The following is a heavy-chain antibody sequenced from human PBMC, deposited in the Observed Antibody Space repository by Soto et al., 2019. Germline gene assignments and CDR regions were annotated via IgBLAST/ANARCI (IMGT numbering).Heavy chain of an antibody. D-gene: IGHD6-13*01. Sequence: ASVKVSCKASGYPFTSYDITWVRQATGQGLEWMGWMSPSSGKTTYAQKFHDRVTMTRNTSITTSYMELSSLRSEDTAVYYCARSRSASAGYDNWGQGTLVTVSS. CDR3: ARSRSASAGYDN. CDR1: GYPFTSYD. J-gene: IGHJ4*02. CDR2: MSPSSGKT. V-gene: IGHV1-8*01.